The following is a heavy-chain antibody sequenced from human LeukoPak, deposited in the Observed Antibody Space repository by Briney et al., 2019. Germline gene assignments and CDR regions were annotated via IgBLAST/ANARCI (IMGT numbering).Heavy chain of an antibody. Sequence: SETLSLTCTVSGGSISSYYWSWIRQPAGKGLEWIGYIYYSGSTNYNPSLKSRVTISVDTSKNQFSLKLSSVTAADTAVYYCARGLVTEAFDIWGQGTMVTVSS. V-gene: IGHV4-59*08. CDR2: IYYSGST. D-gene: IGHD3/OR15-3a*01. CDR1: GGSISSYY. J-gene: IGHJ3*02. CDR3: ARGLVTEAFDI.